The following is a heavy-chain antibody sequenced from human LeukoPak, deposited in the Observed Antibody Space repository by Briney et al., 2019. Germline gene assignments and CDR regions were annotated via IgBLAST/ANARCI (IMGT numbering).Heavy chain of an antibody. V-gene: IGHV3-23*01. Sequence: GGSLRLSCAASGFTFNNFAMNWVRQAPGKGLEWVSRISGSGGRSHYADSVKGRLTISRDNSKKTLYLQMRSLRAEDTAVYYCAGGDGLPDVSSFDHSGQGPLLTLSS. CDR1: GFTFNNFA. CDR3: AGGDGLPDVSSFDH. D-gene: IGHD1-14*01. CDR2: ISGSGGRS. J-gene: IGHJ4*02.